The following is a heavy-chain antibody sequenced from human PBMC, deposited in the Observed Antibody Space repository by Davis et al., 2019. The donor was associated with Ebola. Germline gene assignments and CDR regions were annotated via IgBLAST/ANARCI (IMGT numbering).Heavy chain of an antibody. J-gene: IGHJ5*02. Sequence: MPSETLSLTCAVYGGSFSGYYWSWIRQHPGKGLEWIGYIYYSGSTYYNPSLKSRVTISVDTSKNQFSLKLSSVTAADTAVYYCARNSYSTSSGDWFDPWGQGTAVTVSS. CDR2: IYYSGST. V-gene: IGHV4-34*01. CDR3: ARNSYSTSSGDWFDP. CDR1: GGSFSGYY. D-gene: IGHD2/OR15-2a*01.